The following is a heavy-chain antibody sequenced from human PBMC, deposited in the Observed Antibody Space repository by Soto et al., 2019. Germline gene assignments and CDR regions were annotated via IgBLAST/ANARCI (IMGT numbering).Heavy chain of an antibody. J-gene: IGHJ4*02. CDR2: ISTSVTIK. CDR3: ARAGGSGWSLDY. Sequence: QGQLVESGGGLVQPGGSLRLSCAASGYIFSDYYMTWIRQAPGKGLEWVSYISTSVTIKSYADSVKGRFTISRDDAKNSLYLQMNSLRADDTAIYYCARAGGSGWSLDYWGQGTLVTVSS. CDR1: GYIFSDYY. V-gene: IGHV3-11*01. D-gene: IGHD6-19*01.